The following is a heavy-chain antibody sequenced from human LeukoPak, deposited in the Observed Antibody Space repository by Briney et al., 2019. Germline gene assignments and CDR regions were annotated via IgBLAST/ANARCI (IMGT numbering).Heavy chain of an antibody. Sequence: PSETLSLTCAVYGTSFSNYYWSWIRQPPGKGLEWIGEITHSGSTNYNPSLKSRVSVSIDTSKNHFSLNLNSVTAADTAVYYCVRGVGAAKTGYWGQGTLVSVSS. CDR1: GTSFSNYY. CDR3: VRGVGAAKTGY. J-gene: IGHJ4*02. V-gene: IGHV4-34*01. D-gene: IGHD1-1*01. CDR2: ITHSGST.